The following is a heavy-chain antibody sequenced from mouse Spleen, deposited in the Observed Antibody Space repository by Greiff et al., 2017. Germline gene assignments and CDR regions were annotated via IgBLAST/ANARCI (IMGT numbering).Heavy chain of an antibody. CDR1: GYTFTDYY. CDR3: ARGGNLAY. Sequence: QVQLKESGAELVRPGASVKLSCKASGYTFTDYYINWVKQRPGQGLEWIARIYPGSGNTYYNEKFKGKATLTAEKSSSTAYMQLSSLTSEDSAVYFCARGGNLAYWGQGTLVTVSA. CDR2: IYPGSGNT. V-gene: IGHV1-76*01. J-gene: IGHJ3*01. D-gene: IGHD2-1*01.